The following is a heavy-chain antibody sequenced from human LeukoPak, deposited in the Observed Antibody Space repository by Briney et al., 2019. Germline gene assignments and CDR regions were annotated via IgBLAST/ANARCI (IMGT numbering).Heavy chain of an antibody. CDR3: ARAFYGSGSWNWSDP. Sequence: EASVKVSCKASGYTFTGYYMHWVRQAPGQGLEWMGWINPNSGGTNYAQKFQGRVTMTRDTSISTAYTELSRLRSDDTAVYYCARAFYGSGSWNWSDPWGQGTLVTVSS. CDR1: GYTFTGYY. D-gene: IGHD3-10*01. CDR2: INPNSGGT. V-gene: IGHV1-2*02. J-gene: IGHJ5*02.